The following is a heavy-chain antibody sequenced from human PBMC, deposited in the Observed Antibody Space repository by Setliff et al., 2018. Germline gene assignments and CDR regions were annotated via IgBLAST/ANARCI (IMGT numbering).Heavy chain of an antibody. V-gene: IGHV1-46*01. J-gene: IGHJ5*02. CDR3: ARAPWGDDYDSLYTWFDP. D-gene: IGHD3-22*01. CDR1: GYGFTSHY. Sequence: ASVKVSCKTSGYGFTSHYFHWLRQAPGQGLEWMGIVNPSGGKTTLSQKFQGRVSMTADASTATVYMELHSLTSGDTAIYYCARAPWGDDYDSLYTWFDPWGQGSLVTVSS. CDR2: VNPSGGKT.